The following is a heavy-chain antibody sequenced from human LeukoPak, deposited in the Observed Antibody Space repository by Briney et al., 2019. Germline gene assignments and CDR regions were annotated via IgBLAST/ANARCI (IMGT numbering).Heavy chain of an antibody. J-gene: IGHJ4*02. CDR3: AKSGGYCSSTSCNGVFDF. D-gene: IGHD2-2*01. V-gene: IGHV3-23*01. CDR1: GXTFSSYA. Sequence: GGSLRLSCAASGXTFSSYAMSWVRQAPGKGLEWVSAISDSGGSTYYADSVKGRFTISRDNSKNTLYLQMNSLRAEDTAVYYCAKSGGYCSSTSCNGVFDFWGQGTLVTVSS. CDR2: ISDSGGST.